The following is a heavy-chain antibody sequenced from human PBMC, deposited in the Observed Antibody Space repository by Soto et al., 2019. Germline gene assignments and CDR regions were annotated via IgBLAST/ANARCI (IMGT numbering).Heavy chain of an antibody. D-gene: IGHD3-22*01. J-gene: IGHJ3*02. V-gene: IGHV5-51*01. Sequence: PGESLKISCKGSGYKFNIYWIGWVRQMPGKGLEWMGIIYPGDSDTRYSPSFQGQVTISADRSFSTAYLQWSSLKASDTAMYYCAIRWGDYYASSPYSFDPFEIWGQGTMVTVSS. CDR1: GYKFNIYW. CDR3: AIRWGDYYASSPYSFDPFEI. CDR2: IYPGDSDT.